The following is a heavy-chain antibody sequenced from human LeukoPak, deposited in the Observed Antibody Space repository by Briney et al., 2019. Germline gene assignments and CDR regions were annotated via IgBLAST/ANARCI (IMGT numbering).Heavy chain of an antibody. CDR1: GFTFSSYA. D-gene: IGHD5-18*01. CDR3: AKEVTARVWSFYYGMDV. CDR2: ISYDGDNK. J-gene: IGHJ6*02. Sequence: GGSLRLSCAASGFTFSSYAMHWVRQAPGKGLEWVAVISYDGDNKKYGDSVKGRFTISRDNSKNTLYLQMNSLRVEDTGIYYCAKEVTARVWSFYYGMDVWGPGTAVSVAS. V-gene: IGHV3-30*04.